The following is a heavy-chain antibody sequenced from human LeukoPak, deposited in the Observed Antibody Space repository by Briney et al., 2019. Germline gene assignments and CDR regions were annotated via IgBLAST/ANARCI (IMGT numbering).Heavy chain of an antibody. CDR1: GFTVSSNY. J-gene: IGHJ4*02. CDR3: ARDGAGYSGYDHSFDY. D-gene: IGHD5-12*01. CDR2: IYSGGST. Sequence: GGSLRLSCAASGFTVSSNYMSWVRQAPGKGLEWVSVIYSGGSTYYADSVKGRFTISRDNSKNTLYLQMNSLRAEDTAVYYCARDGAGYSGYDHSFDYWAREPWSPSPQ. V-gene: IGHV3-66*01.